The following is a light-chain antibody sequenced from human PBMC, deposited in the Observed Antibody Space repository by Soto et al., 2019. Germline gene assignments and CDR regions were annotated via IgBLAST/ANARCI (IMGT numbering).Light chain of an antibody. J-gene: IGLJ1*01. CDR2: EVN. Sequence: QSFLTQPASVSGSPGQSITISCCGTSSDVGAYIYVSWYQQFPGKAPKLILYEVNNRPSGVSNRFSGSKSGTTASLTISGLQPEDEADYYCSAYSDIDTKVFGTGTKV. V-gene: IGLV2-14*03. CDR1: SSDVGAYIY. CDR3: SAYSDIDTKV.